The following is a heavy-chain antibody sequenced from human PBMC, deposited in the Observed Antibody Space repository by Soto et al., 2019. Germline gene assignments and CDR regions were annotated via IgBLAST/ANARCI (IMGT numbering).Heavy chain of an antibody. CDR2: IWYDGSNK. Sequence: GGSLRLSCAASGFTFSSYGMHWVRQAPGKGLEWVAVIWYDGSNKYYADSVKGRFTISRDNSKNTLYLQMNSLRAEDTAVYYYARDPWGTPTDLYYYGMDVWGQGTTVTVSS. V-gene: IGHV3-33*01. J-gene: IGHJ6*02. CDR3: ARDPWGTPTDLYYYGMDV. D-gene: IGHD3-16*01. CDR1: GFTFSSYG.